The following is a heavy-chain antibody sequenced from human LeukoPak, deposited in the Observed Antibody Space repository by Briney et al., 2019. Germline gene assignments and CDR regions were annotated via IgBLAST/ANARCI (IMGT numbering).Heavy chain of an antibody. D-gene: IGHD6-19*01. Sequence: GGSLRLSCAASGFTFSTYGMLWVRQAPGQGPEWVALIRYDGSNKYYADSVKGRFTISRDNSKNTLYLQMNSPRVEDTAMYYCAKAGTQQWLLFVGVYWGQGALVTVSS. CDR2: IRYDGSNK. J-gene: IGHJ4*02. CDR1: GFTFSTYG. CDR3: AKAGTQQWLLFVGVY. V-gene: IGHV3-30*02.